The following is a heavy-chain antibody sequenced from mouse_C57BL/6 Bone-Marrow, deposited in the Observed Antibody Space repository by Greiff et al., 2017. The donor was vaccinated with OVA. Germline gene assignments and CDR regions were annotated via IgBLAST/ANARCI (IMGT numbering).Heavy chain of an antibody. CDR3: AYYYYGTMDY. D-gene: IGHD1-1*01. CDR2: IYPRSGNT. J-gene: IGHJ2*01. CDR1: GYTFTSYG. V-gene: IGHV1-81*01. Sequence: VKLMESGAELARPGASVKLSCKASGYTFTSYGISWVKQRTGQGLEWIGEIYPRSGNTYYNEKFKGKATLTADKSSSTAYMELRSLTSEDSAVYFCAYYYYGTMDYWGQGTTLTVSS.